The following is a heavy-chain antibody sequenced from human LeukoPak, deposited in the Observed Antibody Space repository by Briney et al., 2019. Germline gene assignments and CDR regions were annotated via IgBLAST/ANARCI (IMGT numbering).Heavy chain of an antibody. CDR2: INPNSGGT. CDR3: ARDREGYYDILTGYYGVGAFDI. D-gene: IGHD3-9*01. J-gene: IGHJ3*02. V-gene: IGHV1-2*02. Sequence: ASVKVSRKASGYTFTGYYLHWVRPAPGQGLEWMGWINPNSGGTNYAQKFQGRVTMTRDTSISTAYMELSRLRSDDTAVYYCARDREGYYDILTGYYGVGAFDIWGQGTMVTVSS. CDR1: GYTFTGYY.